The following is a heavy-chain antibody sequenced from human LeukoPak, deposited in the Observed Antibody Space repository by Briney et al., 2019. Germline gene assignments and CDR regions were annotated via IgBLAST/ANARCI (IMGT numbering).Heavy chain of an antibody. J-gene: IGHJ3*02. Sequence: ASVKVSCKASGYTFTSYYMHWVRQAPGQGLEWMGMINPSGGSTSYAQKFQGRVTMTRDTSTSTVYMELSSPRSEDTAVYYCARSYGSGSEAYGFDIWGQGTMVTVSS. V-gene: IGHV1-46*01. CDR1: GYTFTSYY. CDR3: ARSYGSGSEAYGFDI. CDR2: INPSGGST. D-gene: IGHD3-10*01.